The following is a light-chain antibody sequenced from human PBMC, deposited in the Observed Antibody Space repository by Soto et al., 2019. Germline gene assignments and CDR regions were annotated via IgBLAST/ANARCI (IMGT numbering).Light chain of an antibody. CDR3: QQYNNWPPT. CDR1: QSVTSN. CDR2: GAS. Sequence: EIVMTQSPATLSVSPGERATLSCRASQSVTSNLAWYQQKPGQAPRLLIYGASTRATGIPARLSGSGSGTEFTLTISSLQSEDFAVYYCQQYNNWPPTVGQGTRLEIK. J-gene: IGKJ5*01. V-gene: IGKV3-15*01.